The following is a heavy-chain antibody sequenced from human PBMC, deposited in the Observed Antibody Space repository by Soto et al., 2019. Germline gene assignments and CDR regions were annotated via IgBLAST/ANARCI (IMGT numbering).Heavy chain of an antibody. CDR2: IFFTGAT. CDR1: GDSVTFGHHY. D-gene: IGHD3-10*01. J-gene: IGHJ6*02. CDR3: ARARSDSAGSSLARRLDV. V-gene: IGHV4-61*01. Sequence: QVQLQESGPGLVKPSGTLSLICIVSGDSVTFGHHYWSWIRQPPGKGLKWIGHIFFTGATTYSPSLKSRVTMSGSSSKSQFSMYLTSLTAADSAIFYCARARSDSAGSSLARRLDVWGQGTKVTVSS.